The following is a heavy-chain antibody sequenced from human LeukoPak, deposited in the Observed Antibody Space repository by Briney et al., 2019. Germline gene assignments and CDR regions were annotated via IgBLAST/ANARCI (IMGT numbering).Heavy chain of an antibody. J-gene: IGHJ6*03. CDR2: IYHSGST. CDR1: GGSISSSSYY. CDR3: ARGVTGITIFGVVIANYYYYYMDV. Sequence: SETLSLTCTVSGGSISSSSYYWGWIRQPPGKGLEWIGTIYHSGSTYYNPSLKSRVTISVDTSKNQFSLKLSSVTAADTAVYYCARGVTGITIFGVVIANYYYYYMDVWGKGTTVTVSS. D-gene: IGHD3-3*01. V-gene: IGHV4-39*07.